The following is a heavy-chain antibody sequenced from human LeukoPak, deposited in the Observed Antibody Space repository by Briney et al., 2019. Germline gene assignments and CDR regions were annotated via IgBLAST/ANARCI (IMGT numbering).Heavy chain of an antibody. CDR1: VGSITVSGYY. D-gene: IGHD4-11*01. CDR2: IYYSGTT. J-gene: IGHJ4*02. V-gene: IGHV4-39*01. CDR3: ARRGAYYSDYEFDY. Sequence: NPSETLSLTCTVSVGSITVSGYYWGWIRQPPGKGLEWIGTIYYSGTTYYNPSLKSRVTISVDTSKNQFSLKLTSVTAADTAVYEYARRGAYYSDYEFDYWGQGTLVTVSS.